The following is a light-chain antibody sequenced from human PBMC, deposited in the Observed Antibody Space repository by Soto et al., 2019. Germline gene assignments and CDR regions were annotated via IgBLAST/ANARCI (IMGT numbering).Light chain of an antibody. V-gene: IGKV3-20*01. CDR3: QQYGSSSPVN. J-gene: IGKJ5*01. Sequence: EIVLTQSPGTLSLSPGERATLSCRASQSVSSSYLAWYQQKPGQAPRLLIYGASGRATGIPDRFSGSVSGTDFSHTISRLEPEDFAVYYCQQYGSSSPVNFGQGTRLEIK. CDR2: GAS. CDR1: QSVSSSY.